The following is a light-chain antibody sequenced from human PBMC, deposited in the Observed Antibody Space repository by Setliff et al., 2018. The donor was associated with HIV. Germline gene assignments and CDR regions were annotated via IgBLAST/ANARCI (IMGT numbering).Light chain of an antibody. J-gene: IGLJ3*02. CDR2: EVN. Sequence: QSALTQPASVSGPPGQSITVSCTGTSSDVGGYNYVSWYQYHPGKAPKLMIYEVNNRPSGVSDRFSGSKSGNTASLTISGLQAEDEGDYYCSSYTRDATVMFGGGTKVTVL. CDR3: SSYTRDATVM. V-gene: IGLV2-14*01. CDR1: SSDVGGYNY.